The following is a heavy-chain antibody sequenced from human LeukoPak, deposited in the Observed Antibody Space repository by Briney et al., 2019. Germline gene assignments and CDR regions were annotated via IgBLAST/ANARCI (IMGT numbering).Heavy chain of an antibody. CDR1: GGSLCSTSYY. Sequence: SETLSLTCSVSGGSLCSTSYYWGWIRRTPGKGLEWIGSIYYSGSTNYKPPLTIRVTISVDTSKNQFSLKLSSVTAADTAVYYCARVDYYDSSGYYHFDYWGQGTLVTVSS. CDR3: ARVDYYDSSGYYHFDY. D-gene: IGHD3-22*01. J-gene: IGHJ4*02. V-gene: IGHV4-39*07. CDR2: IYYSGST.